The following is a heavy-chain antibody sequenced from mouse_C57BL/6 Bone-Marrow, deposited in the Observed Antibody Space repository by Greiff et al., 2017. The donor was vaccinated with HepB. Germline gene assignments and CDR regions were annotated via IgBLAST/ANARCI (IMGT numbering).Heavy chain of an antibody. V-gene: IGHV3-6*01. D-gene: IGHD3-2*02. Sequence: EVQLLESGPGLVKPSQSLSLSCSVTGYSFTSGYYWNWIRQFPGNTLGWMGYISYDGSNNYNPSLKNRISITRDTSKNQFFLKFNSVTTEDTATYYCARDSSGLWFAYWGQGTLVTVSA. CDR1: GYSFTSGYY. J-gene: IGHJ3*01. CDR3: ARDSSGLWFAY. CDR2: ISYDGSN.